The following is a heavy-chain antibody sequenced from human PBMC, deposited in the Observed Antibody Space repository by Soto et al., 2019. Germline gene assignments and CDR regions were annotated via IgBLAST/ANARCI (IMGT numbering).Heavy chain of an antibody. J-gene: IGHJ4*02. Sequence: PGGSLRLSCAASGFAFSDYAMNWVRQAPGKGLEWVSAISGGAGDTYYADSVKGRFTISRDNSKNTLYLQMKSLRAEDTAVYFCAKSSRITLVRGVTDYWGQGTLVTVYS. CDR3: AKSSRITLVRGVTDY. CDR2: ISGGAGDT. V-gene: IGHV3-23*01. CDR1: GFAFSDYA. D-gene: IGHD3-10*01.